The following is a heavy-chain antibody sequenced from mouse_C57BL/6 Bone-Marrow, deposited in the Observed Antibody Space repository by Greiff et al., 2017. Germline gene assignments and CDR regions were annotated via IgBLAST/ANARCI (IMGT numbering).Heavy chain of an antibody. J-gene: IGHJ2*01. Sequence: EVQLVESGEGLVKPGSSMKLSCTASGFTFSDYYMAWVRQVPEKGLEWVANINYDGSSTYYLDSLKSRFIISRDNAKNLLYLQMSSLKSEDTATYYCARGRFDYWGQGTTLTVSS. CDR2: INYDGSST. CDR1: GFTFSDYY. V-gene: IGHV5-16*01. CDR3: ARGRFDY.